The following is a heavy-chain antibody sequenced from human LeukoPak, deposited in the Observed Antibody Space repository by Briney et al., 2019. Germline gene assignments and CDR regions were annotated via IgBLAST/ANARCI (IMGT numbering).Heavy chain of an antibody. CDR3: ARSTGYSYGYRLDY. J-gene: IGHJ4*02. CDR2: ISSSSSYT. CDR1: GFTFSDYY. V-gene: IGHV3-11*06. Sequence: GGSLRLSCAAPGFTFSDYYMSWIRQAPGKGLEWVSYISSSSSYTNYADSVKGRFTISRDNAKNSLYLQMNSLRAEDTAVYYCARSTGYSYGYRLDYWGQGTLVTVSS. D-gene: IGHD5-18*01.